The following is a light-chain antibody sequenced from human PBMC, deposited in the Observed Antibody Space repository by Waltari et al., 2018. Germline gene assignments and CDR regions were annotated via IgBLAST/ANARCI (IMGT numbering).Light chain of an antibody. V-gene: IGLV3-19*01. CDR1: SPRRYY. Sequence: SSELTQAPAVSVALGQTVRITCQGDSPRRYYASWYQQRPGQAPRLVLYGQDNRPSGIPDRFSGSTSGDTASLTITGAQAEDEADYYCHSRDTISTRVFGGGTRLTV. CDR2: GQD. J-gene: IGLJ3*02. CDR3: HSRDTISTRV.